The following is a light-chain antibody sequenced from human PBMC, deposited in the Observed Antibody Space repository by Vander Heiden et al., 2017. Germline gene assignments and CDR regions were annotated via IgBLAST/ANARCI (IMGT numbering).Light chain of an antibody. J-gene: IGLJ2*01. CDR2: ENN. V-gene: IGLV1-51*02. CDR1: SSNIGRNY. CDR3: ATWDTDLTAVV. Sequence: QSVVTQPPSVSAAPGQKVSISCSGGSSNIGRNYVSWYLNVPGTAPKLLIHENNKRPSGIPDRFSASKSGTSATLGISGLQPGDEADYYCATWDTDLTAVVFGGGTKLTVL.